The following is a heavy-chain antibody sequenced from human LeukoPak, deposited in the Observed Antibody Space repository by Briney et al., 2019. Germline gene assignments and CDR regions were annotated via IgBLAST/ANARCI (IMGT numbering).Heavy chain of an antibody. J-gene: IGHJ1*01. Sequence: PGGSLRXSXXAXXXXXXNYGMHWVRQAPGKGLEWVAFIRNDDGSNKYYADSVKGRFTISRDNSKNTVHLQMNSLRVEDTAVYYCAKDEAQYFQHWGQGTLVTVSA. CDR3: AKDEAQYFQH. CDR2: IRNDDGSNK. CDR1: XXXXXNYG. V-gene: IGHV3-30*02.